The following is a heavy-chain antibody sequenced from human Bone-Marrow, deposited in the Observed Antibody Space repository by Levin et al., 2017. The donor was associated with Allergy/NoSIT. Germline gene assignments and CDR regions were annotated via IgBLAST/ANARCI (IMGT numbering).Heavy chain of an antibody. CDR1: GFTFSDSA. CDR3: ANQRTLVRGAPFDS. Sequence: ETLSLTCVASGFTFSDSAMSWVRQALGKGLEWVSTISGRGGSTKYADSVQGRFTISRDNSKNTLYLQMNNLRPDDTAVYYCANQRTLVRGAPFDSWGQGTLVTVSS. D-gene: IGHD3-10*01. J-gene: IGHJ4*02. V-gene: IGHV3-23*01. CDR2: ISGRGGST.